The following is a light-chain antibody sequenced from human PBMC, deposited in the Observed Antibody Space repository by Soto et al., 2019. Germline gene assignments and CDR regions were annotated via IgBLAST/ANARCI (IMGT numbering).Light chain of an antibody. CDR2: EVS. V-gene: IGLV2-14*01. J-gene: IGLJ1*01. CDR1: SSDVGGYNY. CDR3: NSYTSSRTFV. Sequence: QSALTQPASVSGSPGQSITISCTGTSSDVGGYNYVSWYQQHPGKAPKLMMFEVSNRPSGVSNRFSGSRSGNTASLTISGLQSEDEAEYYCNSYTSSRTFVFGTGTKLTVL.